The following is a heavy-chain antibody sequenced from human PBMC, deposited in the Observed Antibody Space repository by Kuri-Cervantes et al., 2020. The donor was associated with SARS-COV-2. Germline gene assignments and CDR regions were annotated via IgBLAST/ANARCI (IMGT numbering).Heavy chain of an antibody. CDR3: ARAGEWLFGDAFDI. D-gene: IGHD3-3*01. CDR1: GCPVSGGSYY. CDR2: INHSGST. V-gene: IGHV4-61*01. J-gene: IGHJ3*02. Sequence: GSLRLSCTVSGCPVSGGSYYWSWIRQPPGKGLEWIGEINHSGSTNYNPSLKSRVTISVDTSKNQFSLKLSSVTAADTAVYYCARAGEWLFGDAFDIWGQGTMVTVSS.